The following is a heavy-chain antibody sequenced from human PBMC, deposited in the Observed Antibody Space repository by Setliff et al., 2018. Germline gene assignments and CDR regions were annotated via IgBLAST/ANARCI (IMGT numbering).Heavy chain of an antibody. J-gene: IGHJ4*02. CDR3: ARETRYYYDNLGTLDY. CDR1: GGSISSGDYY. CDR2: IYSSGST. Sequence: SETLSLTCTVPGGSISSGDYYWSWIRQPPGKGLEWIGYIYSSGSTYYNPSLKSRVSISVDTSKNQFSLKLSSVTAADTAVYYCARETRYYYDNLGTLDYWGQVTLVTVSS. V-gene: IGHV4-30-4*08. D-gene: IGHD3-22*01.